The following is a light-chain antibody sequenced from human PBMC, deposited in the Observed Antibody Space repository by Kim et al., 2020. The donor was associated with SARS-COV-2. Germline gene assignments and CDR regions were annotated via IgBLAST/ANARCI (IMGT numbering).Light chain of an antibody. V-gene: IGLV1-51*01. J-gene: IGLJ2*01. CDR3: GTWDSSLSAVV. CDR2: DNN. CDR1: SSNIGNSY. Sequence: KVTISGSGSSSNIGNSYVSWYQQLPGTAPKLLIYDNNKRPSGIPDRFSGSKSGTSATLGITGLQTGDEADYYCGTWDSSLSAVVFGGGTQLTVL.